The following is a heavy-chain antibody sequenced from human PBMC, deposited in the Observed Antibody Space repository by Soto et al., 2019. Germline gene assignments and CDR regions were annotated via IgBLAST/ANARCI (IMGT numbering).Heavy chain of an antibody. CDR3: AKDDDNYGAGSDYGMDV. CDR2: ISGEGGST. CDR1: GFTFDDYA. J-gene: IGHJ6*02. Sequence: GGSLRLSCAASGFTFDDYAMHWVRQAPGKGLEWVSLISGEGGSTYYADSVEGRFNISRDNSKNYLYLQMNSLRTEDTAVYYCAKDDDNYGAGSDYGMDVWGQGTTVTVSS. D-gene: IGHD3-10*01. V-gene: IGHV3-43*02.